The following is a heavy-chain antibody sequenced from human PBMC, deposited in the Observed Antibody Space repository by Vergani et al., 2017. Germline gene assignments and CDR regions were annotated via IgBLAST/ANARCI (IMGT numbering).Heavy chain of an antibody. V-gene: IGHV3-33*06. D-gene: IGHD4-17*01. Sequence: QVQLVESGGGVVQPGRSLRLSCAASGFTFSSYGMHWVRQAPGKGLEWVAVIWYDGSNKYYADSVKGRFTISRDNSKNTLYLQMNSLRAEDTAVYYCAKTSRATVKKDWFDPWGQGTLVTVSS. CDR1: GFTFSSYG. J-gene: IGHJ5*02. CDR2: IWYDGSNK. CDR3: AKTSRATVKKDWFDP.